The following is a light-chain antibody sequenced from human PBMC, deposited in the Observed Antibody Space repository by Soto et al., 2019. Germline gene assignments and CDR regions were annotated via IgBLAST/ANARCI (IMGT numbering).Light chain of an antibody. Sequence: SYELTPPPSVSVAPGQTATITCGGDNIGSKSVHWYQQKPGQAPVLVVHDDSDRPSGIPERFSGSNSGKTATLTISRVEAGDESDYYCQVWHSSTAHYVVGIGTKLTDL. J-gene: IGLJ1*01. CDR1: NIGSKS. V-gene: IGLV3-21*02. CDR2: DDS. CDR3: QVWHSSTAHYV.